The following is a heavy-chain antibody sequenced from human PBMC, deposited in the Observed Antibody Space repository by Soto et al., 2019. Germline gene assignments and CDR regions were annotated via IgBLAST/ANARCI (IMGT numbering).Heavy chain of an antibody. D-gene: IGHD3-10*01. Sequence: SDTLSLTCTVSGGSISISSYYWGWILHPPGKGLEWIGSICYSGSTYYNPSLKSRVTISVDTSKNQFSLKLSSVTAADTAVYYCARKSMVRGVNYFDYWGQGTLVTVSS. V-gene: IGHV4-39*01. CDR3: ARKSMVRGVNYFDY. J-gene: IGHJ4*02. CDR2: ICYSGST. CDR1: GGSISISSYY.